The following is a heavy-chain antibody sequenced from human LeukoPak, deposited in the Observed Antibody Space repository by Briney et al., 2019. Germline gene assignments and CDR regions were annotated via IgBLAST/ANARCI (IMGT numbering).Heavy chain of an antibody. CDR1: GYSISSGYY. Sequence: PSETLSLTCTVSGYSISSGYYWGWIRQPPGKGLEWIGSIYRSGSTYYNPSLKSRVTISVDTSKNQFSLKLRSVTAADTALYYCARGGRTWLVHRGQGTLVTVSS. CDR3: ARGGRTWLVH. J-gene: IGHJ4*02. D-gene: IGHD6-19*01. V-gene: IGHV4-38-2*02. CDR2: IYRSGST.